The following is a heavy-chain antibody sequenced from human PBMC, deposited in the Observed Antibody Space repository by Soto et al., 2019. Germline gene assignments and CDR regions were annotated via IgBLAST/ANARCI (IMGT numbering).Heavy chain of an antibody. J-gene: IGHJ5*02. CDR1: GWSFGGYY. CDR3: AKNQGVELVPLATVDWFDP. D-gene: IGHD1-26*01. CDR2: INHSGST. V-gene: IGHV4-34*01. Sequence: LSLTCAVYGWSFGGYYWSWIRHPPGKGLEWIGEINHSGSTNYNPSLKSRVTIPVDTSKNQFSLKLSPVTAEDTAVYHCAKNQGVELVPLATVDWFDPWGQGSVVTVSS.